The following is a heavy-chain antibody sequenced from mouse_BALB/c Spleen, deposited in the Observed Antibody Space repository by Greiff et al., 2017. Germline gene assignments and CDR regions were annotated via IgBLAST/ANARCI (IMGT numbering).Heavy chain of an antibody. CDR1: GFTFSSFG. CDR2: ISSGSSTI. CDR3: ARSDYDYPWFAY. V-gene: IGHV5-17*02. J-gene: IGHJ3*01. Sequence: EVMLVESGGGLVQPGGSRKLSCAASGFTFSSFGMHWVRQAPEKGLEWVAYISSGSSTIYYADTVKGRFTISRDNPKNTLFLQMTSLRSEDTAMYYCARSDYDYPWFAYWGQGTLVTVSA. D-gene: IGHD2-4*01.